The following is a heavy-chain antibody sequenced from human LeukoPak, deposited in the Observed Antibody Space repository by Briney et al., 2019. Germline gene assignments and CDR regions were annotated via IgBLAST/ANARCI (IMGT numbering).Heavy chain of an antibody. D-gene: IGHD2-2*02. CDR2: IYYSGST. Sequence: SETLSLTCTVSGGSLSSYYWSWIRQPPGKGLEWIGYIYYSGSTNYNPSLKSRVTISVDTSKNQFSLKLSSVTAADTAVYYCAKPPVPAAIHDNWFDPWGQGTLVAVSS. V-gene: IGHV4-59*08. J-gene: IGHJ5*02. CDR3: AKPPVPAAIHDNWFDP. CDR1: GGSLSSYY.